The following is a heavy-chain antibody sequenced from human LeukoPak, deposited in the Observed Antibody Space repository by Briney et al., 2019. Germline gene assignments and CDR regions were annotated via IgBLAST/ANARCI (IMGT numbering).Heavy chain of an antibody. Sequence: GGSLRLSCAASGFTFSDYYMSWIRQAPGKGLEWVSYITGSGTMIYYADSVKGRFTISRDNAKKSLYLQMNSLRAEDTAVYYCARVGDGALDVWGQGTTVTVSS. CDR3: ARVGDGALDV. V-gene: IGHV3-11*01. CDR1: GFTFSDYY. J-gene: IGHJ6*02. CDR2: ITGSGTMI. D-gene: IGHD2-21*02.